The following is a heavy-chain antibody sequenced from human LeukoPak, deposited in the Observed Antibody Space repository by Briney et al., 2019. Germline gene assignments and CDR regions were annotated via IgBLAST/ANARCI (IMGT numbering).Heavy chain of an antibody. CDR2: IYSGGST. CDR3: ARRAGDYSHPYDY. J-gene: IGHJ4*02. V-gene: IGHV3-53*01. D-gene: IGHD3-22*01. CDR1: GFTVSSNS. Sequence: GGSLRLSCAVSGFTVSSNSMSWVRQAPGKGLEWVSFIYSGGSTQYSDSVKGRFTISRDNSKNTLYLQMNSLRAEDTAVYYCARRAGDYSHPYDYWGQGTLVTVSS.